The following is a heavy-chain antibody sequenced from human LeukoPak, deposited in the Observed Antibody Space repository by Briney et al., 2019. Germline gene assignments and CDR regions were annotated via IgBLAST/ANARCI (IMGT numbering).Heavy chain of an antibody. CDR1: GFTFSSYS. D-gene: IGHD4-17*01. V-gene: IGHV3-21*01. CDR2: ISSSSSYI. J-gene: IGHJ4*02. CDR3: ARETTVTSYFDY. Sequence: GGSLRLSCAASGFTFSSYSMNWVRQAPGKGLEWVSSISSSSSYIYYADSVKGRFTISRDNAENSLYLQMNSLRAEDTAVYYCARETTVTSYFDYWGQGTLVTVSS.